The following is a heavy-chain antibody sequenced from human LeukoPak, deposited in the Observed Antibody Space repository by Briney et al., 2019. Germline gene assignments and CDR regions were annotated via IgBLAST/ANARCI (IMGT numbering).Heavy chain of an antibody. CDR1: GGSISSYY. Sequence: PSETLSLTCTVSGGSISSYYWSWIRQPAGKGLEWIGRIYTSGSTNYNPSLKSRVTMSVDASKNQFSLKLSSVTAADTAVYYCSPTLELSWFDPWGQGTLVTVSS. CDR3: SPTLELSWFDP. V-gene: IGHV4-4*07. D-gene: IGHD3-10*01. CDR2: IYTSGST. J-gene: IGHJ5*02.